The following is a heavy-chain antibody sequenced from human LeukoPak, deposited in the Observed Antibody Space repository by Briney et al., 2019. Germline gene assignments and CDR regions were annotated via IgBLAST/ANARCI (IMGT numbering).Heavy chain of an antibody. J-gene: IGHJ3*02. CDR2: ISGNGGTT. D-gene: IGHD1-26*01. Sequence: GGSLRLSCAASGFTFNYCAMGWVRQAPGKGLEWVSSISGNGGTTYYADSVKGRFTISRDNSKNTLYLQMNSLRAEDTAVYYCARGGSYLSAFDIWGQGTMVTVSS. V-gene: IGHV3-23*01. CDR3: ARGGSYLSAFDI. CDR1: GFTFNYCA.